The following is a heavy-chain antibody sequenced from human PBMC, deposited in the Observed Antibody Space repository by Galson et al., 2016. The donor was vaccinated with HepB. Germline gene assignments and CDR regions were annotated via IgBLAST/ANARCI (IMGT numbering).Heavy chain of an antibody. D-gene: IGHD6-13*01. Sequence: SLRLSCAASGFAFSSFGMSWVRQAPGKGLEWVSSITGPGGTTYYADSVKARFIISRDNSKNTLYPQMDSLRAEDTAIYYCAKDSGQRLVEGGTFDSWGQGTPVTVSS. CDR3: AKDSGQRLVEGGTFDS. CDR1: GFAFSSFG. CDR2: ITGPGGTT. V-gene: IGHV3-23*01. J-gene: IGHJ4*02.